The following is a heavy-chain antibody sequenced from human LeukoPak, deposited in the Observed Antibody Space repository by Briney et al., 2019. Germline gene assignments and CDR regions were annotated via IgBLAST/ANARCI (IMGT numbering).Heavy chain of an antibody. D-gene: IGHD3-22*01. CDR3: ARDPPTGSGYSGGFQH. J-gene: IGHJ1*01. CDR2: IYSGGST. Sequence: GGSLRLSCAASGFTVSSNYMSWVRQAPGKGLEWVSVIYSGGSTYYADSVKGRLTISRDNSKNTLYLQMNSLRAEDTAVYYCARDPPTGSGYSGGFQHWGQGTLVTVSS. CDR1: GFTVSSNY. V-gene: IGHV3-53*01.